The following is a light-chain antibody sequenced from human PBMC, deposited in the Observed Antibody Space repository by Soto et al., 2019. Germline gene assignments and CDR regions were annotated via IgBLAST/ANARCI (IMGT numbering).Light chain of an antibody. J-gene: IGKJ4*01. CDR1: HDIGNY. Sequence: DIQMTQSPSSLSASLGDRVTITCLASHDIGNYLTWYQQKPGKATKLLIYYASNLQSGVPSRFSGSGSGTDLAITITSLQPDDFATYYCQQLRMYPSTFGEGTKVDI. V-gene: IGKV1-33*01. CDR3: QQLRMYPST. CDR2: YAS.